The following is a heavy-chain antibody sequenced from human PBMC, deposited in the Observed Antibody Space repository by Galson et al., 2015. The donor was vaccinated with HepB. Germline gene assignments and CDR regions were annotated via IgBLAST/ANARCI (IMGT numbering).Heavy chain of an antibody. J-gene: IGHJ4*02. V-gene: IGHV3-33*06. CDR2: IWYDGSEK. CDR3: AKEALPDYGGVTGFHY. CDR1: GFTFRSFG. Sequence: LRLSCAASGFTFRSFGMHWVRQAPGKGLEWLAVIWYDGSEKYYRESVKGRFTISKDTSKNTLYLQMDSLRVEDTAVYYCAKEALPDYGGVTGFHYWGQGTPVTVSS. D-gene: IGHD4-23*01.